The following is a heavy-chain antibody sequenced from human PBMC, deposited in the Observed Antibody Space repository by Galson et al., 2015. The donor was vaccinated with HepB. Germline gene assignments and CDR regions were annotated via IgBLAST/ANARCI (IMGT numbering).Heavy chain of an antibody. CDR1: GFTFSSYS. CDR2: ISSSSSTI. V-gene: IGHV3-48*01. D-gene: IGHD2-21*02. CDR3: ARDLSYCGGDCYSEVGYWYFDL. J-gene: IGHJ2*01. Sequence: SLRLSCAASGFTFSSYSMNWVRQAPGKGLEWVSYISSSSSTIYYADSVKGRFTISRDNAKNSLYLQMNSLRAEDTAVYYCARDLSYCGGDCYSEVGYWYFDLWGRGTLVTVSS.